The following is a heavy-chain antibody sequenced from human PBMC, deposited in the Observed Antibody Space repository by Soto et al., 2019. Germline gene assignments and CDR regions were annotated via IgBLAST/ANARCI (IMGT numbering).Heavy chain of an antibody. Sequence: QVQLQESGPGLVKPSQTLSLTCTVSGGSISSGGYYWSWIRQHPGKGLEWIGYIYYSGSTYYNPSLKSRVPISVDTSKNQFSLKLSSVTAADTAVYYCARSYGLSSPGVFDPWAREPWSPSPQ. V-gene: IGHV4-31*03. CDR2: IYYSGST. CDR3: ARSYGLSSPGVFDP. J-gene: IGHJ5*02. D-gene: IGHD3-10*01. CDR1: GGSISSGGYY.